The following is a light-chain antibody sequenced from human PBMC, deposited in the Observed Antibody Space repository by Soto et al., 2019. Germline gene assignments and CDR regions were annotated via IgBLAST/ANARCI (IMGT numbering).Light chain of an antibody. Sequence: QSALTQPASVSGSPGQSITISCTGTSSDVGGFNYVSWYQQHPGKAPKLMIYDVTNRPSGVSYRFPGSKSGNTASLTISGLQAEDEADYSCNSYTSSSTHVFGTGTKVTVL. CDR2: DVT. J-gene: IGLJ1*01. V-gene: IGLV2-14*03. CDR1: SSDVGGFNY. CDR3: NSYTSSSTHV.